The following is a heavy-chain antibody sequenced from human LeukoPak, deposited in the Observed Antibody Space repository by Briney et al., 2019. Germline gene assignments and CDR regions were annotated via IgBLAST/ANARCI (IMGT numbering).Heavy chain of an antibody. CDR3: ARERSSSDY. CDR1: GWTLTRYY. Sequence: ASVTVSFKSSGWTLTRYYLHSVRQAPGQGLEWMGWINPNSGGTNYAQKCPGRYCITRTTSLSTALRNLSRERTDVTDGAKCARERSSSDYWGQGTLVTVSS. D-gene: IGHD3-10*01. J-gene: IGHJ4*02. V-gene: IGHV1-2*02. CDR2: INPNSGGT.